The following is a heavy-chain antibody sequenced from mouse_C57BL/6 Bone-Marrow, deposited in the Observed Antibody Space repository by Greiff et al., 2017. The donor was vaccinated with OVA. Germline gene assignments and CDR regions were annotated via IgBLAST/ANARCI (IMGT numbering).Heavy chain of an antibody. J-gene: IGHJ3*01. CDR1: GYTFTSYW. Sequence: VQLQQPGAELVKPGASVKLSCKASGYTFTSYWMHWVKQRPGQGLEWIGMIHPNSGSTNYNEKFKSKATLTVDKSSSTAYMQLSSLTSEDSAVYYGARSDGYDRAWFAYWGQGTLVTVSA. CDR2: IHPNSGST. D-gene: IGHD2-2*01. V-gene: IGHV1-64*01. CDR3: ARSDGYDRAWFAY.